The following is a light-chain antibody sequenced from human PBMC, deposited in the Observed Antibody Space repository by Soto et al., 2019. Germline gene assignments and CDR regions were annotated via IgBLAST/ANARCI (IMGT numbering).Light chain of an antibody. CDR2: EVN. CDR3: SSYTSSSTYV. J-gene: IGLJ1*01. V-gene: IGLV2-18*02. CDR1: SSDVGTYNR. Sequence: QSVLTQPPSVSGSPGQSVIISCTGTSSDVGTYNRVSWYQQPPGTAPKLMIVEVNNRPAGVPDRFSGSKSGNTASLTISGLQAEDEAVYYCSSYTSSSTYVFGTGTKLTVL.